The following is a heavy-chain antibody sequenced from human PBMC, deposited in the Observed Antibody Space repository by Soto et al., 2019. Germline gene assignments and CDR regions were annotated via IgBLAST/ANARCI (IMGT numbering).Heavy chain of an antibody. CDR2: IYYSGIT. J-gene: IGHJ4*02. Sequence: PSETLSLRFTVYDASISPSAYYWGLIRQPPGKGLEWIASIYYSGITYYGPSLKSRVTISIDTSKNQFSLKLTSLTAADTAVYYCARHPAGLRYLDYWGPGTLATVS. V-gene: IGHV4-39*01. CDR3: ARHPAGLRYLDY. CDR1: DASISPSAYY. D-gene: IGHD3-9*01.